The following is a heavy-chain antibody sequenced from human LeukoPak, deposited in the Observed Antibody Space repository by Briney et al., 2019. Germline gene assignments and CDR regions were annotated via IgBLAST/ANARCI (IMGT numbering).Heavy chain of an antibody. CDR1: GYTFTGYY. CDR3: ARELEYYYGSGSFDY. J-gene: IGHJ4*02. D-gene: IGHD3-10*01. V-gene: IGHV1-2*02. Sequence: ASVKVSCKASGYTFTGYYMHWVRQAPGQGLEWMGWINPNSGGTNYAQKFQGRVTMTRDTSISTAYMELSRLRSEDTAVYYCARELEYYYGSGSFDYWGQGTLVTVSS. CDR2: INPNSGGT.